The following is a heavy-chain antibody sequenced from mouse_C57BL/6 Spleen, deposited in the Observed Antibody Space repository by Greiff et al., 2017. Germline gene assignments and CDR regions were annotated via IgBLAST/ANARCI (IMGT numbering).Heavy chain of an antibody. CDR3: AREGLRCDYFDY. Sequence: VQLQQSGPELVKPGASVKISCKASGYTFTDYNMDWVKQSPGKSLEWIGDINPENGGTNYNQKFKGKATLTVDKSSSTAYMELRSLTSEDTAVYYCAREGLRCDYFDYWGQGTTLTVSS. V-gene: IGHV1-18*01. CDR1: GYTFTDYN. J-gene: IGHJ2*01. CDR2: INPENGGT. D-gene: IGHD2-2*01.